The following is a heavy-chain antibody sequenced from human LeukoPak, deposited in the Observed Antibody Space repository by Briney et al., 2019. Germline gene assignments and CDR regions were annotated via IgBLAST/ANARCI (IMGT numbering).Heavy chain of an antibody. J-gene: IGHJ4*02. V-gene: IGHV3-74*01. CDR3: ARESYSSGSYYFDY. Sequence: GGSLRLSCAASGFTLRSYWMHWVRQAPGKGLVWVSRIKTDGSSTNYADSVKGRFTISRDNAKNTLYLQMNALRAEDTAVYFCARESYSSGSYYFDYWGQGTLVTVSS. CDR2: IKTDGSST. CDR1: GFTLRSYW. D-gene: IGHD3-22*01.